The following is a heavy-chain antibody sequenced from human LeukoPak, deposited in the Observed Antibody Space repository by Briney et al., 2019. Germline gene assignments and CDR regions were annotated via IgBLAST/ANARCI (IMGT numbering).Heavy chain of an antibody. Sequence: GGSLRLSCAASGFNVSYYSMNWVRQAPGKGLEWVSCISFSNSTLYYADSVRGRFTISRDNAKNSLSLQMNSLRAEDTAVYYCAGGGATSFDYWGQGILVTVSS. J-gene: IGHJ4*02. D-gene: IGHD5-12*01. V-gene: IGHV3-48*04. CDR1: GFNVSYYS. CDR3: AGGGATSFDY. CDR2: ISFSNSTL.